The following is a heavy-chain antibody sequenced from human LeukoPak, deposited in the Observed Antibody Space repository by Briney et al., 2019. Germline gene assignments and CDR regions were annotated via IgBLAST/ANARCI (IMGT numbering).Heavy chain of an antibody. V-gene: IGHV3-7*01. CDR1: GFTFSSYW. J-gene: IGHJ4*02. D-gene: IGHD2-15*01. CDR2: IKQDGSEK. Sequence: SGGSLRLSCAASGFTFSSYWMSWVRQAPGKGLEWVANIKQDGSEKYYVDSVKGRFTTSRDNAKNSLYLQMNSLRAEDTAVYYCARAALYCSGGSCYSGYFDYWGQGTLVTVSS. CDR3: ARAALYCSGGSCYSGYFDY.